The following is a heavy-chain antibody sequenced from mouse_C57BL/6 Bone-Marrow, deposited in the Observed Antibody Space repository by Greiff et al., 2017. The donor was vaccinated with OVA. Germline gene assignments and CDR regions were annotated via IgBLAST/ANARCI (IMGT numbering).Heavy chain of an antibody. Sequence: QVQLQQPGAELVKPGASVKLSCKASGYTFTSYWMQWVKQRPGQGLEWIGEIDPSDSYTNYNQKFKGKATLTVDTSSSTAYMQLSSLTSEDSAVYYCAREALLRGWYFDVWGTGTTVTVSS. CDR1: GYTFTSYW. D-gene: IGHD1-1*01. J-gene: IGHJ1*03. CDR2: IDPSDSYT. CDR3: AREALLRGWYFDV. V-gene: IGHV1-50*01.